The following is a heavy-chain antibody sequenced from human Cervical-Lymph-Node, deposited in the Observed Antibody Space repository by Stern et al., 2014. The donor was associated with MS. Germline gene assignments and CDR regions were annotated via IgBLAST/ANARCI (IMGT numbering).Heavy chain of an antibody. J-gene: IGHJ6*02. D-gene: IGHD2-2*02. V-gene: IGHV3-33*01. CDR3: ARKIPDYYYYAMDV. CDR2: IWYDGSQK. Sequence: VQLVESGGGVAQPGGSQRLSCTASGFTFEDYAMEWVRQVPGKGLEWVAMIWYDGSQKYYGDSVRGRFSVSRDNSRNTLYLQMKSLSLEDTAVYYCARKIPDYYYYAMDVWGQGTTVTVSS. CDR1: GFTFEDYA.